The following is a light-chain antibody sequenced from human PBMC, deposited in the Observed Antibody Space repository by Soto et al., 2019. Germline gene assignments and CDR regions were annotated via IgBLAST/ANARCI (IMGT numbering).Light chain of an antibody. Sequence: TRSTSSLSASLGDRVTITCRAGQSIFSSLNWYQQRPGKAHTLLIYAASSLQSGVPSRFRGSGYGADSALTITSLQPEEFAIYFCQQSYNSPPITFGQGTLLGI. CDR1: QSIFSS. J-gene: IGKJ5*01. CDR3: QQSYNSPPIT. V-gene: IGKV1-39*01. CDR2: AAS.